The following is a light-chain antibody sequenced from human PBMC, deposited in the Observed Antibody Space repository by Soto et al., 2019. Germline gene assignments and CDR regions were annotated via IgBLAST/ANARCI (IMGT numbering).Light chain of an antibody. CDR3: QQDGSSRWT. V-gene: IGKV3-20*01. J-gene: IGKJ1*01. CDR2: GAS. Sequence: ELVLTQSPGTLSLSPGERATLSCRASQSVSSSYLAWYQQNRGQAPRLLIYGASSRAPGIPDRFGGSGSGTDFTLTISRLEPEDFAVYYCQQDGSSRWTFGQGTKVDIK. CDR1: QSVSSSY.